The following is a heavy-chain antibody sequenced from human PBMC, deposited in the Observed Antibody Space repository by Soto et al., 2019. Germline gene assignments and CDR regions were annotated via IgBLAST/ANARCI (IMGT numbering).Heavy chain of an antibody. CDR3: ARAPYYYGSGSLVWFDP. D-gene: IGHD3-10*01. J-gene: IGHJ5*02. CDR2: ISSSSSSI. V-gene: IGHV3-21*01. CDR1: GFTFSSYS. Sequence: EVQLVESGGGLVKPGGSLRLSCAASGFTFSSYSMNWVRQAPGKGLEWGSSISSSSSSIYYADSVKGRFTISRDNAKNSLYLQMNSLRAEDTAVYYCARAPYYYGSGSLVWFDPLGQGTLVTVSS.